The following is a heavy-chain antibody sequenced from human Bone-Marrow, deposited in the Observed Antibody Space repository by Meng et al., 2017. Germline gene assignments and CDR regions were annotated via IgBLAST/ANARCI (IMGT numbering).Heavy chain of an antibody. J-gene: IGHJ4*02. D-gene: IGHD3-22*01. CDR2: IWYDGSNK. V-gene: IGHV3-33*01. CDR3: ARAGYYYDSSGYYN. CDR1: GFTFSSYG. Sequence: GESLKISCAASGFTFSSYGMHWVRQAPGKGLEWVAVIWYDGSNKYYADSVKGRFTISRDNSKNTLYLQMNSLRAEETAVYYCARAGYYYDSSGYYNWGQGTLVTVSS.